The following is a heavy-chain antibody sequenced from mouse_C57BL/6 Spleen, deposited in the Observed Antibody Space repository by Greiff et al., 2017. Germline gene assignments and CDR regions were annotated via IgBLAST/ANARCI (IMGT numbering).Heavy chain of an antibody. V-gene: IGHV1-52*01. CDR2: IDPSDSET. Sequence: QVQLQQPGAELVRPGSSVKLSCKASGYTFTSYWMHWVKQRPIQGLEWIGNIDPSDSETHYNQKFKDKATLTVDKSSSTAYMQLSSLTSEDSAVYYCAREEIYYGDGFAYWGQGTLVTVSA. J-gene: IGHJ3*01. CDR3: AREEIYYGDGFAY. CDR1: GYTFTSYW. D-gene: IGHD2-13*01.